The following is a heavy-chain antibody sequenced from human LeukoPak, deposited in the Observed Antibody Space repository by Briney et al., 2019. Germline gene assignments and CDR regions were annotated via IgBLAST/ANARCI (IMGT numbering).Heavy chain of an antibody. V-gene: IGHV4-30-2*01. CDR1: GGSISSGGYS. CDR3: ARAVNAVEDACDI. J-gene: IGHJ3*02. CDR2: IYHSGST. D-gene: IGHD5-24*01. Sequence: KTSETLSLTCAVSGGSISSGGYSWSWIRQPPGKGLEWIGYIYHSGSTYYNPSLKSRVTISVDRSKNQFSLKLSSVTAADTAVYYCARAVNAVEDACDIWGQGTMVTVSS.